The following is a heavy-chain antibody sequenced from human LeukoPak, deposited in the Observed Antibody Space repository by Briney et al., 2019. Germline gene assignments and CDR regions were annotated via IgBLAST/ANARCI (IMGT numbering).Heavy chain of an antibody. CDR2: INHSGST. Sequence: SETLSLTCAVYGGSFSGYYWSWIRQPPGKGLEWIGEINHSGSTYYNPSLKSRVTISVDTSKNQFSLKLSSVTAADTAVYYCARRGIATRTSLFDYWGQGTLVTVSS. V-gene: IGHV4-34*01. D-gene: IGHD6-6*01. CDR1: GGSFSGYY. CDR3: ARRGIATRTSLFDY. J-gene: IGHJ4*02.